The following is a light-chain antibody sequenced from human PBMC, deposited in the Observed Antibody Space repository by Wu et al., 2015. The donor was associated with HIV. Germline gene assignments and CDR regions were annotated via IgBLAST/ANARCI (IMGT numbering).Light chain of an antibody. V-gene: IGKV3-15*01. CDR1: QSVSSN. J-gene: IGKJ1*01. CDR2: DTS. CDR3: QQYSNWPPET. Sequence: EIVLTQSPGTLSLSPGERATLSCRASQSVSSNLAWYQQKPGQAPRLLIYDTSTRATGIPARFSGSGSGTEFTLSINNIQSEDFAVYYCQQYSNWPPETFGQGTKVEIE.